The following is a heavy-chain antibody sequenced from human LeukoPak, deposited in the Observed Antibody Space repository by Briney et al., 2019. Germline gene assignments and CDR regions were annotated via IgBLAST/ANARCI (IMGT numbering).Heavy chain of an antibody. D-gene: IGHD6-13*01. V-gene: IGHV1-69*13. J-gene: IGHJ4*02. Sequence: SVKVSCKASGGTFSSYAISWVRQAPGQGLEWMGGIIPIFGTANYAQKFQGRVTITADESTSTAYMELSSLRSDDTAVYYCARAHPYSRSTDYWGQGTLVTVSS. CDR3: ARAHPYSRSTDY. CDR1: GGTFSSYA. CDR2: IIPIFGTA.